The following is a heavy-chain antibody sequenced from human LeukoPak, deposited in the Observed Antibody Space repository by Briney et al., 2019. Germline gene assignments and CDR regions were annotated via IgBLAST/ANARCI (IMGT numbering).Heavy chain of an antibody. Sequence: GGSLRLSCAASGFTFSRYWMSWVRQAPGKGLEWVANIKQDGSEKYYVDSVKGRFTISRDSAKNSLYLQMNSLRAADTAVYYCVSHTVTGAGLDYWGQGTLVTVSS. CDR3: VSHTVTGAGLDY. CDR1: GFTFSRYW. J-gene: IGHJ4*02. D-gene: IGHD4-17*01. CDR2: IKQDGSEK. V-gene: IGHV3-7*01.